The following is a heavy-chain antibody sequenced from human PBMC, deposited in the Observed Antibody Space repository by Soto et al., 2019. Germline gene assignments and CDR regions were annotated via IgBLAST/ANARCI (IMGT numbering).Heavy chain of an antibody. V-gene: IGHV4-59*01. CDR2: IYYSGST. J-gene: IGHJ4*02. CDR1: GGSISSYY. CDR3: ARVSGYSSGWYVGY. Sequence: LSLTCTVSGGSISSYYWSWIRQPPGKGLEWIGYIYYSGSTNYNPSLKSRVTISVDTSKNQFSLKLSSVTAADTAVYYCARVSGYSSGWYVGYWGQGTLVTVSS. D-gene: IGHD6-19*01.